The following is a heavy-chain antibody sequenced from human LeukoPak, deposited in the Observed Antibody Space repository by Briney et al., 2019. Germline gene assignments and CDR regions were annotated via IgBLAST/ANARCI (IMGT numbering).Heavy chain of an antibody. D-gene: IGHD6-19*01. Sequence: SEILSLTCTVSGGSISSTTYYWGWIRQPPGKGLEWVGSFFYSETTYYNPSLKSRVTISVDTSKNQFSLKLSSVTAADTAVYYCARHGGIAVAGTKIRYWGQGTLVTVSS. CDR3: ARHGGIAVAGTKIRY. CDR2: FFYSETT. V-gene: IGHV4-39*01. CDR1: GGSISSTTYY. J-gene: IGHJ4*02.